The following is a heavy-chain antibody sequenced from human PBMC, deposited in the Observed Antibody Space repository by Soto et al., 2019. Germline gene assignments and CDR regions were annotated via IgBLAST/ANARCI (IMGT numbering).Heavy chain of an antibody. J-gene: IGHJ4*02. CDR2: IIPIFGTA. CDR1: GGTFSSYA. CDR3: ARSHYYDSSGYHYCFDY. D-gene: IGHD3-22*01. V-gene: IGHV1-69*01. Sequence: QVQLVQSGAEVKKPGSSVKVSCKASGGTFSSYAISWVRQAPGQGLEWMGGIIPIFGTANYAQKFQGRVKITADESTSTAYMELSSLRSEDTAVYYCARSHYYDSSGYHYCFDYWGQGNLVTVSS.